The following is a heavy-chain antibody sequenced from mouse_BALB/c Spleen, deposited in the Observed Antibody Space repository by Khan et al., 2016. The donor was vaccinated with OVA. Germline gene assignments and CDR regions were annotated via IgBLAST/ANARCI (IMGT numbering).Heavy chain of an antibody. CDR1: GYIFTSYW. J-gene: IGHJ2*01. CDR2: IYPGTDNT. D-gene: IGHD3-2*02. V-gene: IGHV1-76*01. Sequence: VQLQESGAELVRPGASVKLSCKTSGYIFTSYWIHWVRQRPGQGLEWIARIYPGTDNTYYNEKLKDKATLTADKSSSTAYMQLSSLKSEDSAVYFFAREEALYYFDYWGQGTTRKVSS. CDR3: AREEALYYFDY.